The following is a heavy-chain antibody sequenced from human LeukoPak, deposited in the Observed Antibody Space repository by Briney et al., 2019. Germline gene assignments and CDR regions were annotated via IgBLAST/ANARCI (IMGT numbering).Heavy chain of an antibody. D-gene: IGHD5-12*01. J-gene: IGHJ5*02. CDR3: ARDGDIAINWFDP. V-gene: IGHV1-46*01. Sequence: ASVKVSCKASGYTFTSYYMHWVRQAPGQGLEWMGIINPSGGSTSYAQKFQGRVTMTRDMSTSTVYMELSRLRSDDTAVYYCARDGDIAINWFDPWGQGTLVTVSS. CDR2: INPSGGST. CDR1: GYTFTSYY.